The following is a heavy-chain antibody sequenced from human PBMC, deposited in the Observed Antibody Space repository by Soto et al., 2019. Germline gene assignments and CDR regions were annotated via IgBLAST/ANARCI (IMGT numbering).Heavy chain of an antibody. CDR2: ISSSSSYT. D-gene: IGHD5-12*01. V-gene: IGHV3-11*06. CDR3: GRGGLMGSGHHLPIGY. J-gene: IGHJ4*02. CDR1: GFTFSDYY. Sequence: GGSLRLSCAASGFTFSDYYMSWIRQAPGKGLEWVSYISSSSSYTNYADSVKGRFTISRDNAKNSLYLQMNSLRAEDTAVYYCGRGGLMGSGHHLPIGYWGQGTLVTVSS.